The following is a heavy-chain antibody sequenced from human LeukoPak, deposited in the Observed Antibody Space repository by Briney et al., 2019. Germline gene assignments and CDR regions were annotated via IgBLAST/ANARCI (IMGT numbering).Heavy chain of an antibody. D-gene: IGHD5-12*01. CDR2: IWYDGSNK. CDR3: AREMASGYYFDY. V-gene: IGHV3-33*08. CDR1: EFTFSDYY. J-gene: IGHJ4*02. Sequence: QSGGSLRLSCAASEFTFSDYYMSWIRQAPGKGLEWVAVIWYDGSNKYYADSVKGRFTISRDNSKNTLYLQMNSLRAEDTAVYYCAREMASGYYFDYWGQGTLVTVSS.